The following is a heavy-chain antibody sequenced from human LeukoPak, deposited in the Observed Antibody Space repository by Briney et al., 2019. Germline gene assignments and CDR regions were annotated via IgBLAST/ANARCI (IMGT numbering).Heavy chain of an antibody. CDR3: AKTNLPFTAMVTSFDY. D-gene: IGHD5-18*01. CDR2: ISYDGSNK. CDR1: GFTFSSYA. V-gene: IGHV3-30-3*02. J-gene: IGHJ4*02. Sequence: QPGGSLRLSCAASGFTFSSYAMHWVRQAPGKGLEWVAVISYDGSNKYYADSVKGRFTISRDNSKNTLYLQMNSLRAEDTAVYYCAKTNLPFTAMVTSFDYWGQGTLVTVSS.